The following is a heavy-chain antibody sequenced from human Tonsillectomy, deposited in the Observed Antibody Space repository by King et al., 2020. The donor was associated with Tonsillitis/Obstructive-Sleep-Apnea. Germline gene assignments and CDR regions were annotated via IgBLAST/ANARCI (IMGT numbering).Heavy chain of an antibody. CDR3: ARQEGPTMVQGVIPYY. CDR2: ISSSSSYI. V-gene: IGHV3-11*05. Sequence: VQLVESGGGLVKPGGSLRLSCAASGVTLSDYYMSWIRQAPGKGLEWVSYISSSSSYINYADSVKGRFTISSDNAKNSLYLQMNSLRAEDTAVYYCARQEGPTMVQGVIPYYWGQGTLVTVSS. CDR1: GVTLSDYY. D-gene: IGHD3-10*01. J-gene: IGHJ4*02.